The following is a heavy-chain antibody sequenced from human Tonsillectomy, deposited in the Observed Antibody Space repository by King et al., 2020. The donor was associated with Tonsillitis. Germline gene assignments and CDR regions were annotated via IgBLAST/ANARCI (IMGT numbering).Heavy chain of an antibody. Sequence: VQLVESGGGLVQPGGSLRLSCAASGFTFSRYWMNWVRQAPGKGLEWVANINKDGSEKYYVDSVKGRFTISRDNTKNSWSLQMNSLRADDSAVYYCARGHGNRASRYNWFDPWGQGTLVNVSS. D-gene: IGHD1-14*01. CDR1: GFTFSRYW. J-gene: IGHJ5*02. CDR2: INKDGSEK. CDR3: ARGHGNRASRYNWFDP. V-gene: IGHV3-7*03.